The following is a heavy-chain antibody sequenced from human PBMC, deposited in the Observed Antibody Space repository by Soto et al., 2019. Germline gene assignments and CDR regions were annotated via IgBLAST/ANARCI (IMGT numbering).Heavy chain of an antibody. CDR2: IYYSGST. J-gene: IGHJ4*02. CDR3: ATIRYSSGWSDY. D-gene: IGHD6-19*01. V-gene: IGHV4-39*01. Sequence: SETLSLTCTVSGGSISTSSYYWGWIPQPPGKGLEWIGSIYYSGSTYYNTSLKSRVTISVDTSKNQFSLKLSSVTAADTAVYYCATIRYSSGWSDYWGQGTLVTVSS. CDR1: GGSISTSSYY.